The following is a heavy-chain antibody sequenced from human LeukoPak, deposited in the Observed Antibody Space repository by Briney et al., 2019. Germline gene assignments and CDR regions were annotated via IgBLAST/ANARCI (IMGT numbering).Heavy chain of an antibody. D-gene: IGHD5-24*01. CDR1: GYTFSSYA. CDR2: ISGSGGST. J-gene: IGHJ4*02. Sequence: GGSLRLSYAASGYTFSSYAMSWVRQAPGKGLEWVSAISGSGGSTYYADSVKGRFTISTDNSKNTLYLQMNSLRAEDTAVYYCAKEVRRDGYNWGPDYWGQGTLVTVSS. CDR3: AKEVRRDGYNWGPDY. V-gene: IGHV3-23*01.